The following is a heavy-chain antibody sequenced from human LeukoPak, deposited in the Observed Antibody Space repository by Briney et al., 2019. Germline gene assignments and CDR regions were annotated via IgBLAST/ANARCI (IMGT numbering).Heavy chain of an antibody. CDR1: GFTVSSNY. D-gene: IGHD2-2*01. J-gene: IGHJ4*02. V-gene: IGHV3-66*01. CDR3: AKGGGVPAAMRQLDY. Sequence: GGSLRLSCAASGFTVSSNYMSWVRQAPGKGLEWVSVIYSGGSTYYADSVKGRFTISRDNSKNTLYLQMNSLRAEDTAVYYCAKGGGVPAAMRQLDYWGQGTLVTVSS. CDR2: IYSGGST.